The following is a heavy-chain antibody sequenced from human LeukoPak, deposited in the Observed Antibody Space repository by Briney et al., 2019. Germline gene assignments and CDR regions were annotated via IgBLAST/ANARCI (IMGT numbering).Heavy chain of an antibody. V-gene: IGHV3-33*01. CDR3: ARGAGGSYPFDY. Sequence: HPGGSLRLSCAASGFSFSSFGMHWVRQAPGKGLEWVAVIWYDGSNKYYADSVKGRFTISRDISKNTLYLQVNSLRAEDTAVYYCARGAGGSYPFDYWGQGTLVTVSS. J-gene: IGHJ4*02. D-gene: IGHD1-26*01. CDR2: IWYDGSNK. CDR1: GFSFSSFG.